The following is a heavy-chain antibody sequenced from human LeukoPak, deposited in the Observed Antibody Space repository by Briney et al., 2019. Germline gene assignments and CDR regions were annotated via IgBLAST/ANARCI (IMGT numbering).Heavy chain of an antibody. D-gene: IGHD4-17*01. J-gene: IGHJ5*02. CDR2: IYPGDSDT. Sequence: GESLKISSMGFEYSFTSYWICWVRQMPGKGLEGMSIIYPGDSDTRYSPSFQGQVTISADKSISTAYLQWSSLKASDTAMYYCARMGSGDYTNWFDPWGQGTLVTVSS. CDR3: ARMGSGDYTNWFDP. CDR1: EYSFTSYW. V-gene: IGHV5-51*01.